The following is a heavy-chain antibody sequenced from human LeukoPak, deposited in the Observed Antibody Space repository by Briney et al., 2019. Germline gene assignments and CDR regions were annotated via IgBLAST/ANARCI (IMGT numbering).Heavy chain of an antibody. CDR1: GYTFTSYD. CDR3: ARDPVLLWFGEPSSFDY. CDR2: INPNSGGT. V-gene: IGHV1-2*02. J-gene: IGHJ4*02. Sequence: EASVKVSCKASGYTFTSYDINWVRQAPGQGLEWMGWINPNSGGTNYAQKFQGRVTMTRDTSISTAYMELSRLRSDDTAVYYCARDPVLLWFGEPSSFDYWGQGTLVTVSS. D-gene: IGHD3-10*01.